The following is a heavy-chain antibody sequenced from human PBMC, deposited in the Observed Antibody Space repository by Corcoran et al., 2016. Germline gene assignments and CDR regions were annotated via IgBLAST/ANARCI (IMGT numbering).Heavy chain of an antibody. Sequence: QVQLQQWGAGLLKPSETLSLTCAVYGGSFSGYYWSWIRQPPGKGLEWIGEINHSGSTNYNPSLKSRVTISVDTSKNQFSLKLSSVTAAETAVYYCAGAVAGTFYYSFDYWGQGTLVTVSS. D-gene: IGHD6-19*01. CDR2: INHSGST. CDR1: GGSFSGYY. J-gene: IGHJ4*02. V-gene: IGHV4-34*01. CDR3: AGAVAGTFYYSFDY.